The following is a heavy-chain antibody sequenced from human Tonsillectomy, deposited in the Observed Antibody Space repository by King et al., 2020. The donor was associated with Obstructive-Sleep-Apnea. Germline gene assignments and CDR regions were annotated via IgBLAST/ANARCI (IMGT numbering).Heavy chain of an antibody. CDR2: IKQDGSEK. CDR1: GFTFSSSW. V-gene: IGHV3-7*01. D-gene: IGHD1-26*01. Sequence: VQLVESGGGLVQPGGSLRLSCAASGFTFSSSWMSWVRQAPGKGLEWVANIKQDGSEKYYVDSVKCRFTISRDNAKNSLYLQMNSLRVEDTAVYYCTRLSGSSVDYWGQGTLVTVSS. J-gene: IGHJ4*02. CDR3: TRLSGSSVDY.